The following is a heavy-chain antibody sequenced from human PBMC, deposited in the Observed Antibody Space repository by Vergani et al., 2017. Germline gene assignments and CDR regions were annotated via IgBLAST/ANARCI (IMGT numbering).Heavy chain of an antibody. CDR1: GFNFQLYW. CDR3: VRGGLATIYNWFDP. V-gene: IGHV3-7*01. Sequence: EVLLVESGGDLVQPGGSLRLSCEASGFNFQLYWMGWVRQTAEKGMEWVANIKQDGSEDYYVDSVKGRFTITRDNAKKFIYLQMNSLGADDTAVYYWVRGGLATIYNWFDPWGQGTRVTVSS. J-gene: IGHJ5*01. CDR2: IKQDGSED. D-gene: IGHD5-24*01.